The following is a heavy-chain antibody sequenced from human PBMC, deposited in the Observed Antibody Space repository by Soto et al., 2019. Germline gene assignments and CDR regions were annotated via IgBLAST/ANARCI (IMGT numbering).Heavy chain of an antibody. V-gene: IGHV1-18*04. Sequence: QVQLVQSGAEVKKPGASVKVSCKASGYTFTSYGISWVRQAPGQGLEWMGWISAYNGNTNYAQKLQGRVTMTTDTSTRTAYIDLRSLRSDDTAVYFCARDGIVVVPATTNYYYYGLDVWGQGTTVTVSS. CDR1: GYTFTSYG. CDR2: ISAYNGNT. D-gene: IGHD2-2*01. CDR3: ARDGIVVVPATTNYYYYGLDV. J-gene: IGHJ6*02.